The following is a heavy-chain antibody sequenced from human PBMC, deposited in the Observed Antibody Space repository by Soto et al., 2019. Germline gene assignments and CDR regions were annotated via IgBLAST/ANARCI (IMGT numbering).Heavy chain of an antibody. D-gene: IGHD3-3*02. J-gene: IGHJ6*02. V-gene: IGHV1-58*01. CDR2: IVVVNGNT. CDR1: GFSFGDSA. Sequence: ELVQSGPEAREPGTSVKVSCRASGFSFGDSAVQWVRQGRGQRLEWIGWIVVVNGNTNYAQKFEGRVTLTTDASTSTSHMELTSVSSEDTAVYFCAVTDLPFRPLTEPTENGMDVWGQGTTVTVSS. CDR3: AVTDLPFRPLTEPTENGMDV.